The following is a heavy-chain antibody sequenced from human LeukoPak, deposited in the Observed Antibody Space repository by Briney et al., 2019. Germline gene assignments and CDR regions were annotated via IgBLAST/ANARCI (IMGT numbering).Heavy chain of an antibody. J-gene: IGHJ4*02. CDR2: ISSDGSST. D-gene: IGHD3-3*01. V-gene: IGHV3-74*03. CDR3: GRVRGGYYTDY. CDR1: GFIFSSYW. Sequence: GGSLRLSCAASGFIFSSYWMHWVRHAPGKGLVWVSRISSDGSSTTYTDSVKGRFTVSRDNAKNTLYLQMNSQRAEDTAVYYCGRVRGGYYTDYWGQGTLVTVSS.